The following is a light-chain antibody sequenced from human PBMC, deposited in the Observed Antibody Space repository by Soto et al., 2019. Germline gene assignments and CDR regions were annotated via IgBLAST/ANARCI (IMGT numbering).Light chain of an antibody. J-gene: IGLJ3*02. CDR1: SSNIVAGYD. CDR3: QSYDTSLSAWV. V-gene: IGLV1-40*01. CDR2: GNN. Sequence: QSVLTQPPSVSGAPGQRVTISCTGSSSNIVAGYDVHWYQQLPVTAPKLLIYGNNNRPSGVPDRFSGSKSGSSASLAITGLHVDDEADYYCQSYDTSLSAWVFGGGTKLTVL.